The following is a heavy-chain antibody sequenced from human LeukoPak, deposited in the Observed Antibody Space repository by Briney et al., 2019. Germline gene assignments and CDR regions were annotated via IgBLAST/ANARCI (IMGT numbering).Heavy chain of an antibody. CDR2: ISPGDSDT. CDR1: GYSFTNYW. J-gene: IGHJ4*02. CDR3: ARRRRPYYDSSGPRQFDY. V-gene: IGHV5-51*01. D-gene: IGHD3-22*01. Sequence: GESLKISCKGSGYSFTNYWIGWVRPMPGEGLEWMGIISPGDSDTRYSPSFQGQVTISADKSISTAYLQWSSLKASDTAMYYCARRRRPYYDSSGPRQFDYWGQGALVTVSS.